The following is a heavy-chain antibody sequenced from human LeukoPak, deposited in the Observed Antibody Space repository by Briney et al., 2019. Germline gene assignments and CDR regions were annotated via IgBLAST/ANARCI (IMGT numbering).Heavy chain of an antibody. J-gene: IGHJ5*02. Sequence: SETLSLTCAVYGGSFSGYYWSWIRQPPGKGLEWIGEINHSGSTNYNPSLKSRVTISVDTSKNQFSLKLSSVTAADTAVYYCARERKRSFDPWGQGTLVTVSS. V-gene: IGHV4-34*01. CDR3: ARERKRSFDP. CDR1: GGSFSGYY. CDR2: INHSGST.